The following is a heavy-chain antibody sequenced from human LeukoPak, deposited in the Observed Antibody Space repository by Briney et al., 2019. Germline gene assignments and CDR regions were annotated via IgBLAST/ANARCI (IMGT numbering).Heavy chain of an antibody. CDR2: IIPIFGTA. CDR1: GYTFTSYY. J-gene: IGHJ4*02. Sequence: SVKVSCKASGYTFTSYYMLWVRQAPGQGLEWMGGIIPIFGTANYAQKFQGRVTITTDESTSTAYMELSSLRSEDTAVYYCARGYCSGGSCYSGHFDYWGQGTLVTVSS. V-gene: IGHV1-69*05. CDR3: ARGYCSGGSCYSGHFDY. D-gene: IGHD2-15*01.